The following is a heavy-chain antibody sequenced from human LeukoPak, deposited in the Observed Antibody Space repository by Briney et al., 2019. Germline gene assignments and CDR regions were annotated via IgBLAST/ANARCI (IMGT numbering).Heavy chain of an antibody. CDR1: GFTFSDHY. CDR2: ISNRGYST. CDR3: ARRRPIAAAGTWWFDP. V-gene: IGHV3-11*01. D-gene: IGHD6-13*01. Sequence: PGGSLRLSCAASGFTFSDHYMSWIRQTPGEGLEWVSYISNRGYSTYYADSVKGRFTISRDNAKNSLYLEMQSLRAEDTAVYYCARRRPIAAAGTWWFDPWGQGTLVTVSS. J-gene: IGHJ5*02.